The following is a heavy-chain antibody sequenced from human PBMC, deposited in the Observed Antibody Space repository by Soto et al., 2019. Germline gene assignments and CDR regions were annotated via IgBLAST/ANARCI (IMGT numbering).Heavy chain of an antibody. D-gene: IGHD5-12*01. CDR2: IYWDGDV. Sequence: GSGPTLVNPTQTLTLTCTFSGFSRTANGLGVAWFRQPPGKALEGLALIYWDGDVRYSPSLRSRITITKDTSKDQVFVTVTNLDPVDTGTYYCAHRAASTAGYEGPLYYYYRMDVWGQATTVTVSS. J-gene: IGHJ6*02. CDR3: AHRAASTAGYEGPLYYYYRMDV. CDR1: GFSRTANGLG. V-gene: IGHV2-5*02.